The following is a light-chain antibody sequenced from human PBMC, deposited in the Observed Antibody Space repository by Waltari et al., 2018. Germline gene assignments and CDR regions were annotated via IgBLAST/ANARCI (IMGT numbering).Light chain of an antibody. Sequence: QSALTQPASVSGSPGQSITISCTGTSSYVGGYNYVSWYQHHPGNAPKLMIYEVGNRPSGVSNRFSGSKSGNTASLTISGLQAEDEGDYYCSSYAISRPWVFGGGTKLTVL. V-gene: IGLV2-14*01. CDR3: SSYAISRPWV. CDR1: SSYVGGYNY. J-gene: IGLJ3*02. CDR2: EVG.